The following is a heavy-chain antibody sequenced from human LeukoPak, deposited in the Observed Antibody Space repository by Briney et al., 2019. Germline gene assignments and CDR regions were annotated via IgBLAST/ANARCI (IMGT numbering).Heavy chain of an antibody. V-gene: IGHV1-69*01. D-gene: IGHD3-10*01. CDR2: IIPIFGTA. J-gene: IGHJ6*01. CDR3: ARSTMVRGSYYYYGMDV. CDR1: GGTFSSYA. Sequence: SVKVSCKASGGTFSSYAISWVRQAPGQGLEWMGGIIPIFGTANYAQKFQGRVTITADESTSTAYMELSSLKSEDTAVYYCARSTMVRGSYYYYGMDVWGKGTTVTVSS.